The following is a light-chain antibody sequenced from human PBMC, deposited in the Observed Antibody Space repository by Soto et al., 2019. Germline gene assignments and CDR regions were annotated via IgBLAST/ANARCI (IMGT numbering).Light chain of an antibody. CDR1: QDIGDS. CDR2: STS. Sequence: DIQMTQSPSSLSASVGDRVTIICRASQDIGDSLAWYQQKTGEPPKLVISSTSTLQSGAPSRLSGSGSGTEFTLTISSLQPEDFSTYYCKKYNSVPFTFGPGTRLEIK. J-gene: IGKJ5*01. CDR3: KKYNSVPFT. V-gene: IGKV1-27*01.